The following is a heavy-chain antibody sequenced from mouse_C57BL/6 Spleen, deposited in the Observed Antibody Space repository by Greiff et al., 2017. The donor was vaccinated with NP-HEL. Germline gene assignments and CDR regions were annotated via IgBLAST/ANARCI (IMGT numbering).Heavy chain of an antibody. CDR3: ARGKVYYGYDT. CDR2: IDPSDSET. Sequence: QVQLQQPGAELVRPGSSVKLSCKASGYTFTSYWMHWVKQRPIQGLEWIGNIDPSDSETHYNQKFKDKATLTVDKSSSTAYMQLSSLTSEDSAVYYCARGKVYYGYDTWGQGTTLTVSS. V-gene: IGHV1-52*01. CDR1: GYTFTSYW. J-gene: IGHJ2*01. D-gene: IGHD2-2*01.